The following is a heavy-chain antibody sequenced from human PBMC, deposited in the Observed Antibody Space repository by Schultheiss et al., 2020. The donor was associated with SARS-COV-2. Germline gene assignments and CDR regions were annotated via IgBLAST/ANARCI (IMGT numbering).Heavy chain of an antibody. J-gene: IGHJ6*02. CDR2: IYYSGST. Sequence: SETLSLTCTVSSGSMETQYWSWIRQPPGKGLEWIGYIYYSGSTNYNPSLKSRVTISVDTSKNQFSLKLSSVTAADTAVYYCARVISVDEWFGEFNYGMDVWGQVTTVTVSS. D-gene: IGHD3-10*01. CDR3: ARVISVDEWFGEFNYGMDV. CDR1: SGSMETQY. V-gene: IGHV4-59*11.